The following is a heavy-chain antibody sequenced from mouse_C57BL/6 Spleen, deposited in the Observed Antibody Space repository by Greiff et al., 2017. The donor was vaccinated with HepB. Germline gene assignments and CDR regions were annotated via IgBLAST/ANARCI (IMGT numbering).Heavy chain of an antibody. V-gene: IGHV1-52*01. Sequence: QVQLQQPGAELVRPGSSVKLSCKASGYTFTSYWMHWVKQSPIQGLEWIGNIDPSDSETHYNQKFKDKATLTVDKSSSTAYMQLSSLTSEDSAVYYCARDYGSSYHYAMDYWGQGTSVTVSS. CDR1: GYTFTSYW. J-gene: IGHJ4*01. D-gene: IGHD1-1*01. CDR2: IDPSDSET. CDR3: ARDYGSSYHYAMDY.